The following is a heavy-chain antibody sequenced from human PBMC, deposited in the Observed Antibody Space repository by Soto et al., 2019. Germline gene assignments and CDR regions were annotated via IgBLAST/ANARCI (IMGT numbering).Heavy chain of an antibody. CDR3: ARQVYSSGWYFDY. CDR2: IYYSGST. D-gene: IGHD6-19*01. V-gene: IGHV4-39*01. Sequence: SETLSLTCTVSGGSISSSSYYWGWIRQPPGKGLEWIGSIYYSGSTYYNPSLKSRVTISVDTSKNQLSLKLSSVTAADTAVYYCARQVYSSGWYFDYWGQGTLVTVS. J-gene: IGHJ4*02. CDR1: GGSISSSSYY.